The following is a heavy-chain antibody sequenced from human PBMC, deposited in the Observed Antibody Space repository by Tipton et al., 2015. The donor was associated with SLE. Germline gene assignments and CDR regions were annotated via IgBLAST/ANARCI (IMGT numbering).Heavy chain of an antibody. CDR2: ISYDGSNK. D-gene: IGHD4-23*01. CDR1: GFTFSSYG. V-gene: IGHV3-30*03. CDR3: AVGGNSDAFDI. J-gene: IGHJ3*02. Sequence: SLRLSCAASGFTFSSYGMHWVRQAPGKGLEWVAVISYDGSNKYYADSVKGRFTISRDNSKKTLYLQMNSLRAEDTAVYYCAVGGNSDAFDIWGQGTMVTVSS.